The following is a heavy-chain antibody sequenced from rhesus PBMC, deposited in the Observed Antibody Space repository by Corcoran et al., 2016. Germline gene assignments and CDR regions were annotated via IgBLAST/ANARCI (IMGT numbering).Heavy chain of an antibody. D-gene: IGHD2-27*01. CDR3: ATGGIGIDD. CDR2: GDPEDGAA. V-gene: IGHV1-111*02. J-gene: IGHJ4*01. Sequence: EVQLVQSGAEVKKPGASVKISCKASGYTFTDYYLHWVRQAPGKGLEWMGRGDPEDGAAIHAQKCQDRVTITADTSTDTAYMELSSLRSEDTAVYYCATGGIGIDDWGQGVLVTVSS. CDR1: GYTFTDYY.